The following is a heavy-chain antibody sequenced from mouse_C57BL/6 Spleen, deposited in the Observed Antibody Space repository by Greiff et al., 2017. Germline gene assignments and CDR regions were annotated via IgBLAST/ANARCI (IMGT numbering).Heavy chain of an antibody. Sequence: EVKLEESGGGLVQPGGSMKLSCVASGFTFSNYWMNWVRQSPEKGLEWVAQIRLKSDNYATHYAESVKGRFTISRDDSKSSVYLQMNNLMAEDTGIYYCTSPRYYSNYGFAYWGQGTLVTVSA. CDR2: IRLKSDNYAT. J-gene: IGHJ3*01. D-gene: IGHD2-5*01. CDR3: TSPRYYSNYGFAY. CDR1: GFTFSNYW. V-gene: IGHV6-3*01.